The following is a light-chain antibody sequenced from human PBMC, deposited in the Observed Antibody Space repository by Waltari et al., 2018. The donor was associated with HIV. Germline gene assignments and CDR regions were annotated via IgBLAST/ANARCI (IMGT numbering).Light chain of an antibody. V-gene: IGLV2-23*02. CDR1: SSDVGGYNY. CDR2: DVS. Sequence: QSALTQPASVSGSPGQSITISCTGTSSDVGGYNYVSWYQHHPGKAPTLLIYDVSKRPSGVSILFSGSKSGNTASLTISVLQAEDEADYYCCSYAGSSTHVVFGGGTKLTVL. J-gene: IGLJ2*01. CDR3: CSYAGSSTHVV.